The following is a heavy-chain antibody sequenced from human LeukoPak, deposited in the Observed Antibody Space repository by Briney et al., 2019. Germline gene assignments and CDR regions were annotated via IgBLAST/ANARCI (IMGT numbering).Heavy chain of an antibody. CDR3: AKEEGAYDSSGYYYYFDY. Sequence: PGGSLRLSCAASGFTFSSYAMSWVRQAPGKGLEWVAFIRYDGSNKYYADSVKGRFTISRDNSKNTLYLQMNSLRAEDTAVYYCAKEEGAYDSSGYYYYFDYWGQGTLVTVSS. CDR2: IRYDGSNK. CDR1: GFTFSSYA. V-gene: IGHV3-30*02. J-gene: IGHJ4*02. D-gene: IGHD3-22*01.